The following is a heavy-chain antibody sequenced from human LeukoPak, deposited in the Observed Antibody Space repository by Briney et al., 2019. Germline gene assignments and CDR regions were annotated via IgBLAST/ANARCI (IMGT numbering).Heavy chain of an antibody. CDR2: ITSRSSYI. J-gene: IGHJ4*02. CDR1: GFTFSSYT. V-gene: IGHV3-21*01. D-gene: IGHD4-23*01. CDR3: ARDRGYGYGGNSGFVDY. Sequence: PGGSLRLSSAASGFTFSSYTMNWVRQAPGKGLEWVSSITSRSSYIYYADSVKGRFTISRDNAKNSLYLQMNSLRAEDTAVYYCARDRGYGYGGNSGFVDYWGQGTLVTVSS.